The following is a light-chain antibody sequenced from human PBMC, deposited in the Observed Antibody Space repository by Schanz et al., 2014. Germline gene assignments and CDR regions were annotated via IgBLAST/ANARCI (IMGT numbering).Light chain of an antibody. CDR2: KAS. CDR3: QQYSSYST. CDR1: QSISSW. J-gene: IGKJ1*01. Sequence: DIQMTQSPSTVSASVGDRVTITCRASQSISSWLAWYQQKPGKAPNLLIYKASSLESGVPSRFSGSGSGTEFTLTISSLQPDDFATYYCQQYSSYSTFGQGTKVEV. V-gene: IGKV1-5*03.